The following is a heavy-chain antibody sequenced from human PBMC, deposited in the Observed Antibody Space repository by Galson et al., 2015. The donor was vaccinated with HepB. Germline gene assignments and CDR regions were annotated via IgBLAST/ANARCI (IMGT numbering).Heavy chain of an antibody. CDR3: ARGGGGLAAHYYYYMDV. J-gene: IGHJ6*03. CDR2: ISSSSSTI. V-gene: IGHV3-48*01. D-gene: IGHD3-16*01. CDR1: GFTFSSYS. Sequence: SLRLSCAASGFTFSSYSMNWVRQAPGKGLEWVSYISSSSSTIYYADSVKGRFTISRDNAKNSLYLQMSSLRAEDTAVYYCARGGGGLAAHYYYYMDVWGKGTTVTVSS.